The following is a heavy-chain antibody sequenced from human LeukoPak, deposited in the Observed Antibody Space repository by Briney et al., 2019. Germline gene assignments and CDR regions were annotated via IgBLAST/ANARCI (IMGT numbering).Heavy chain of an antibody. D-gene: IGHD3-3*01. CDR1: MFTFSSYA. CDR3: AKGGDFWRDYYI. CDR2: ISGSGGST. Sequence: GGSLRLSCAASMFTFSSYAMSWVRQAPGKGLEWVSAISGSGGSTYYADSVKGRFTISRDNSKNTLFLQMNSLRAEDTAVYYCAKGGDFWRDYYIWGQGTLVTVSS. V-gene: IGHV3-23*01. J-gene: IGHJ4*02.